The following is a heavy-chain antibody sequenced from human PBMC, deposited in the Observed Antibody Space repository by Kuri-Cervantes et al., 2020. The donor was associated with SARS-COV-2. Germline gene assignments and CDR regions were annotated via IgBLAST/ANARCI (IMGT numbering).Heavy chain of an antibody. CDR1: GYTFTSYA. CDR3: AREYYDSSGYYYYYYYGMDV. V-gene: IGHV1-3*01. CDR2: INAGNGNT. Sequence: SVKVSCKASGYTFTSYAMHWVRQVPGQRLEWMGWINAGNGNTRYSQKFQGRVTITRDTSASTAYMELSSLRSEDTAVYYCAREYYDSSGYYYYYYYGMDVWGQGTTVTVSS. D-gene: IGHD3-22*01. J-gene: IGHJ6*02.